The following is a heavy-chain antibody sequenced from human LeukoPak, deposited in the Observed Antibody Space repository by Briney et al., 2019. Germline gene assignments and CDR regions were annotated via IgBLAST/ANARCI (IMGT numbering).Heavy chain of an antibody. CDR2: IYYSGST. CDR1: GGSISTYY. J-gene: IGHJ6*02. V-gene: IGHV4-59*08. Sequence: SETLSLTCTVFGGSISTYYWTWIRQPPGKGLEWIGYIYYSGSTNYNPSLKSGVTISVHTSNNQFSLRLSSVTTADTAVYYCARRRDGCSTRYYDYGMDVWGQGTTVTVSS. CDR3: ARRRDGCSTRYYDYGMDV. D-gene: IGHD5-24*01.